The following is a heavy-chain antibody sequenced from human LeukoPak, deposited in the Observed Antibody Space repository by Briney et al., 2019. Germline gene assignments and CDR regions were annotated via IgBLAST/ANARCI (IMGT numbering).Heavy chain of an antibody. CDR3: ARECTNGVCYLDY. CDR2: IYYSGST. J-gene: IGHJ4*02. V-gene: IGHV4-39*01. Sequence: KPSETLSLTCTVSGGSISSSSYYWGWIRKPPGKGLEWLGRIYYSGSTYYNPSRKSRVTISVATSKNQFSLKLSSVTAADTAVYYCARECTNGVCYLDYWGQGTLVTVSS. D-gene: IGHD2-8*01. CDR1: GGSISSSSYY.